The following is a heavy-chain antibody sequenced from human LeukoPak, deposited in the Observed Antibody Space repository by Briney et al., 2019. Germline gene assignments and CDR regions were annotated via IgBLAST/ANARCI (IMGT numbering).Heavy chain of an antibody. Sequence: SETLSLTCTVSGGSISGGACYWSWTRQPPGRGLEWIGYIHHTGSTYYSPSLKSRVTMSVDTSKNQLSLKLSSVTTADTAVYYCARDLPYSSSYYGLDYWGQGTLVTVSS. CDR1: GGSISGGACY. D-gene: IGHD6-13*01. CDR2: IHHTGST. CDR3: ARDLPYSSSYYGLDY. V-gene: IGHV4-30-2*01. J-gene: IGHJ4*02.